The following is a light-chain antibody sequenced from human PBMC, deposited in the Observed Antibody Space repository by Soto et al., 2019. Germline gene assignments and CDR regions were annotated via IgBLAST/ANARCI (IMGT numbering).Light chain of an antibody. V-gene: IGKV3-11*01. CDR1: QSVGSY. Sequence: IVLTQSPATLSLSPGERATLSCRASQSVGSYLGWYQHKPGQAPRLLIYDASNRAPGIPARFSGSGSGTDFTLTISSLEPEDFAVDYCQQRSNWPRGTFGQGTKLEIK. CDR3: QQRSNWPRGT. CDR2: DAS. J-gene: IGKJ2*01.